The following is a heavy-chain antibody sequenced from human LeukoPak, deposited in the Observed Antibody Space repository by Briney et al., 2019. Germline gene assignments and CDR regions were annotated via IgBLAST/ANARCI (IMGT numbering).Heavy chain of an antibody. CDR2: ISGSGGST. Sequence: GGSLRLSCADSGFTFSSYAMSWVRQAPGKGLEWVLAISGSGGSTYSADSVKGRYTISRDNSKNTLYLQMNSLRAEDTAVYYHTSAAAAVDIWGQGTMVTVSS. D-gene: IGHD2-2*01. CDR3: TSAAAAVDI. V-gene: IGHV3-23*01. CDR1: GFTFSSYA. J-gene: IGHJ3*02.